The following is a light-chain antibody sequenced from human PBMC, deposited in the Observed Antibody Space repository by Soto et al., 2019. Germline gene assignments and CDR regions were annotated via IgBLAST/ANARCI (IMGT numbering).Light chain of an antibody. Sequence: EIVLTQSPGTLSLSPGERATLSCRASQTVANSALAWYQQKPGQAPRRLIFGASSRATAIPDRFSGSGSGTDFTLSISRLEPEDFAVYYCQQYGDSRTFGQGTKVDIK. J-gene: IGKJ1*01. CDR2: GAS. CDR3: QQYGDSRT. CDR1: QTVANSA. V-gene: IGKV3-20*01.